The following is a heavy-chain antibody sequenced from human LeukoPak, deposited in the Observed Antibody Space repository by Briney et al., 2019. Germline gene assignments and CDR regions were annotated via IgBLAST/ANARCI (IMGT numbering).Heavy chain of an antibody. V-gene: IGHV4-34*01. CDR3: ARGVADSSGYYIKFDY. CDR2: INHSGST. D-gene: IGHD3-22*01. Sequence: SETLSLTCAVYGGSFSGYYWSWIRQPPGKGLEWIGEINHSGSTNYNPSLKSRVTISVDMSKNQFSLKLSSVTAADTAVYYCARGVADSSGYYIKFDYWGQGTLVTVSS. J-gene: IGHJ4*02. CDR1: GGSFSGYY.